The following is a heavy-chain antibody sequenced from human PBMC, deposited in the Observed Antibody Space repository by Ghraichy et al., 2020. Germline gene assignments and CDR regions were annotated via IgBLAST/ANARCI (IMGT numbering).Heavy chain of an antibody. CDR3: ARDKRITMVRGVIYNYYYGMDA. Sequence: SQTLSLTCTVSGGSISSYYWNWIRQPPGKGLEWIGYIYYNGITNYNPSLKSRVTISVDTSKNQFSLKLSSVTAADTAVYYCARDKRITMVRGVIYNYYYGMDAWGQGTTVTVSS. CDR2: IYYNGIT. CDR1: GGSISSYY. D-gene: IGHD3-10*01. J-gene: IGHJ6*02. V-gene: IGHV4-59*01.